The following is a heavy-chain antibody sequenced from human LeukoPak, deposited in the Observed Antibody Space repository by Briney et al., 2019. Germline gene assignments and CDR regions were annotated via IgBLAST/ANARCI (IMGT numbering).Heavy chain of an antibody. Sequence: GGSLRLSCAASGFTLSSYWMHWVRQTPGKGLVWVSRINGAGSSISYADSVKGRVTISRDNAKNTLYLQMNNLRAEDTAVYYCARGGDYKNDYWGQGTLVTVSS. V-gene: IGHV3-74*01. D-gene: IGHD4-17*01. CDR1: GFTLSSYW. CDR2: INGAGSSI. CDR3: ARGGDYKNDY. J-gene: IGHJ4*02.